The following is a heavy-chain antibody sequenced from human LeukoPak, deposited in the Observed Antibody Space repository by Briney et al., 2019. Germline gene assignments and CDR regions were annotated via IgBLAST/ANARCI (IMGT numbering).Heavy chain of an antibody. CDR1: GYTFTIYG. CDR2: ISAYNGNT. V-gene: IGHV1-18*04. Sequence: ASVKVSCKASGYTFTIYGISWVRQAPGQGGEWMGWISAYNGNTNYAQKLQGRVTMTTDTSTSTAYMELRSLRSDDTAVYYCARLTYYGSGSAHPKYYFDYWGQGTLVTVSS. CDR3: ARLTYYGSGSAHPKYYFDY. D-gene: IGHD3-10*01. J-gene: IGHJ4*02.